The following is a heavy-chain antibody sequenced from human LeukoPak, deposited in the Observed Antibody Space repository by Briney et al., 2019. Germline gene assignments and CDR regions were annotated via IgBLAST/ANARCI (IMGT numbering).Heavy chain of an antibody. D-gene: IGHD1-1*01. CDR2: ISGYNGRT. Sequence: GASVKVSCKTSGYNFPVFGISWVRQAPGQGLEWMGWISGYNGRTIYAQTVQDRVTMTTDTSTGTVYMELRSLKPNDTAVYYCARETSGGDRQPTGYFDYWGQGSLVIVSS. CDR1: GYNFPVFG. J-gene: IGHJ4*02. V-gene: IGHV1-18*01. CDR3: ARETSGGDRQPTGYFDY.